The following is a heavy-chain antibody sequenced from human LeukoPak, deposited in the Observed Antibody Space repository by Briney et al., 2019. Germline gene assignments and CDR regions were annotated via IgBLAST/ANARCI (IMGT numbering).Heavy chain of an antibody. CDR1: GFIATSYY. D-gene: IGHD1-1*01. J-gene: IGHJ4*02. CDR3: ATGGRSGMAINF. CDR2: IYGGGNK. Sequence: PGGSLRLSCSFSGFIATSYYMAWVRQSPGKGLQWISFIYGGGNKTYAAAVRDGFSISRDNSTSKLYLQMSSMLIDDTAVYYYATGGRSGMAINFGGEGSLVTVSS. V-gene: IGHV3-53*01.